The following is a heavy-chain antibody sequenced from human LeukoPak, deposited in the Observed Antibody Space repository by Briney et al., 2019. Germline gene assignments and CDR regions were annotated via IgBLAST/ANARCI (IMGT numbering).Heavy chain of an antibody. Sequence: SVKVSCKASGGTFSSYAISWVRQAPGQGLEWMGGIIPTFGTANYAQKFQGRVTITADESTSTAYMELSSLRSEDTAVYYCARDTHGAYCGGDCSWGQGTLVTVSS. V-gene: IGHV1-69*13. CDR1: GGTFSSYA. D-gene: IGHD2-21*02. CDR2: IIPTFGTA. CDR3: ARDTHGAYCGGDCS. J-gene: IGHJ5*02.